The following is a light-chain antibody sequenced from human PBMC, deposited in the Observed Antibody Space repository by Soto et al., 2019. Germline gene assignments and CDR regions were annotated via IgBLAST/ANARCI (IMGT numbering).Light chain of an antibody. J-gene: IGLJ2*01. Sequence: QSALTQPASVSGSPGQSITISCTGTSSDVGGYNYVSWYQQHPGKAPKLMIYDVINRPSGVSNRFSGSKSGNSASLTISGRQAEDEADYYCSSYTGSSTYVVFGGGTKLTVL. CDR1: SSDVGGYNY. V-gene: IGLV2-14*03. CDR2: DVI. CDR3: SSYTGSSTYVV.